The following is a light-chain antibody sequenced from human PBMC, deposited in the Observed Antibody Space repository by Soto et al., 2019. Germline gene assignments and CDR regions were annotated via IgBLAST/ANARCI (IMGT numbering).Light chain of an antibody. Sequence: EIVMTQSPATLSLSPGERATLSCRASQSVSSNLAWYQQKPGQAPSLLIYDASNRATGIPARFSGSGSGTDFTLTISSLEPEDFAVYYCQQRSNWPPWTFGQGTKVDIK. CDR1: QSVSSN. V-gene: IGKV3-11*01. CDR2: DAS. CDR3: QQRSNWPPWT. J-gene: IGKJ1*01.